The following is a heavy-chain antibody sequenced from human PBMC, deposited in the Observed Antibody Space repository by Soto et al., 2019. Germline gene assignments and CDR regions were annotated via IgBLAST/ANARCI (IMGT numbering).Heavy chain of an antibody. Sequence: SETLSLTCTVSGASITSYHWSWIRQPAGKGLEWIGRIYASGSTNYSPSLKSRVTLSIDTSKNQFSLKLNSVTAADTAVYYCAREGYYEVVYWGQGALVTVSS. CDR3: AREGYYEVVY. CDR1: GASITSYH. CDR2: IYASGST. J-gene: IGHJ4*02. V-gene: IGHV4-4*07. D-gene: IGHD3-22*01.